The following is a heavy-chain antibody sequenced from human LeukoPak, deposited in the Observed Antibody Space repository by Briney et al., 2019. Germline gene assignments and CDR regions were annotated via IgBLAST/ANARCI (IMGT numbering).Heavy chain of an antibody. CDR1: GFTFSSYS. V-gene: IGHV3-21*01. CDR2: ISSGSSYI. Sequence: NPGGSLRLSCAASGFTFSSYSMNWVRQAPGKGLEWVSSISSGSSYISYADSVKGRFTISRDNAKNSLYLQMNSLRAEDTAVYFCARVDLRSGSYFDYWGQGTLVTVSS. D-gene: IGHD3-10*01. J-gene: IGHJ4*02. CDR3: ARVDLRSGSYFDY.